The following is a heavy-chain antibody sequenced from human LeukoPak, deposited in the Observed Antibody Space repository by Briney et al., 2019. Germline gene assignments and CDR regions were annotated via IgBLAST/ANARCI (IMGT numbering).Heavy chain of an antibody. Sequence: GASVKVSCKASGYTFTGYYMHWVRQAPGQGLEWMGWINPNSGGTNHAQKFQGRVTMTRDTSISTAYMELSRLRSDDTAVYYCARDYGDYVFGGYNWFDPWGRGTLVTVSS. D-gene: IGHD4-17*01. V-gene: IGHV1-2*02. CDR1: GYTFTGYY. CDR3: ARDYGDYVFGGYNWFDP. CDR2: INPNSGGT. J-gene: IGHJ5*02.